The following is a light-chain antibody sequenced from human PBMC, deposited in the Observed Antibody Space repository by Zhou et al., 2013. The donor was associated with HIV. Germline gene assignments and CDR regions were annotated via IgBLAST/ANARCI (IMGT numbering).Light chain of an antibody. Sequence: DIQMTQSPSSLSASVGDRVTITCRASQSISLYLHWYQQKPGKAPKLLIYGASSLQSGVPSRFSGSGSGTDFTLTISSLQPEGFATYYCQQSYSSPLTFGGGTKVEIK. CDR1: QSISLY. CDR3: QQSYSSPLT. J-gene: IGKJ4*01. V-gene: IGKV1-39*01. CDR2: GAS.